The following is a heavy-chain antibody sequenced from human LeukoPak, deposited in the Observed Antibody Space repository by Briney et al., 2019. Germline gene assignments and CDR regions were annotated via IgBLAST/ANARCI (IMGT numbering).Heavy chain of an antibody. CDR2: IYTSGST. CDR1: GGSISSSSYY. D-gene: IGHD3-10*01. J-gene: IGHJ6*03. V-gene: IGHV4-39*07. Sequence: SETLSLTCTVSGGSISSSSYYWGWIRQPPGKGLEWIGRIYTSGSTNYNPSLKSRVTISVDTSKNQFSLKLSSVTAADTAVYYCARGAITMVRGVINYYYYYYMDVWGKGTTVTISS. CDR3: ARGAITMVRGVINYYYYYYMDV.